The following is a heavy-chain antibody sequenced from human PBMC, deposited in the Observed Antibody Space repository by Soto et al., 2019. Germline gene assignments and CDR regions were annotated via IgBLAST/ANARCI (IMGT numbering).Heavy chain of an antibody. Sequence: SETLSLTCSVSGASITGYYCSWFRQPPGKGLEWIGYVYHIGTTNYNPSLKSRVTISVDTSKNQISLKLSSVTAADTAVYFCARHSRGTHSQSTFDYWGQEALVTVSS. CDR3: ARHSRGTHSQSTFDY. D-gene: IGHD2-2*01. CDR2: VYHIGTT. CDR1: GASITGYY. J-gene: IGHJ4*02. V-gene: IGHV4-59*08.